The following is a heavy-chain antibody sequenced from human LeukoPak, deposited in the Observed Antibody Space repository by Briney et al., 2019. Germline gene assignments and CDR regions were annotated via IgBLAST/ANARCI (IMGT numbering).Heavy chain of an antibody. V-gene: IGHV4-39*01. Sequence: PSETLSLTCTVSGGSIRSSSSYWAWIRQPPGKGLEWIGNIYYSGSTYYNPSLKSRATISVDTSKTQSSLKLSSVTAADTAVYYCARYYCGGDCYSGYFYDGGQGTLVTVSS. J-gene: IGHJ4*02. CDR3: ARYYCGGDCYSGYFYD. CDR1: GGSIRSSSSY. D-gene: IGHD2-21*02. CDR2: IYYSGST.